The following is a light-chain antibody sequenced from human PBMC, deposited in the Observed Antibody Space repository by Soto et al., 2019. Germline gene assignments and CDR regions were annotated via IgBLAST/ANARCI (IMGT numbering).Light chain of an antibody. Sequence: EIVLTQSPGTLSLSPGERATLSCRASQSVSSNYLACYQQNPGQAPRLLFYGAYSRATGIPDRSSGGDSGTDFNLIINAVEPDYFAEYYCQQCGSARTFGQGTKVEIK. CDR1: QSVSSNY. CDR3: QQCGSART. J-gene: IGKJ1*01. CDR2: GAY. V-gene: IGKV3-20*01.